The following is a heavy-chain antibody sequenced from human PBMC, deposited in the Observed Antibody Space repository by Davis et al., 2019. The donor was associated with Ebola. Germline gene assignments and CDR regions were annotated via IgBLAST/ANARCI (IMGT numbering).Heavy chain of an antibody. CDR1: GYIFNTKY. V-gene: IGHV1-46*02. CDR3: AIITMT. CDR2: IDPKDGTT. D-gene: IGHD3-22*01. Sequence: AASVKVSCKTSGYIFNTKYVHWVRQAPGQGLERMGKIDPKDGTTDFPQKFQARVTMTRDTSTSTVYMELTSLTSDDTAVYYCAIITMTWGQGTLLTVSS. J-gene: IGHJ4*02.